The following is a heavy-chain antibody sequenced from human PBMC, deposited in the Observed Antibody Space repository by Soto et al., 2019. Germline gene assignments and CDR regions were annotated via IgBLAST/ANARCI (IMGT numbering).Heavy chain of an antibody. Sequence: PSETLSLTCTVSGGSISNYYWNWIRQPPGKGLEWIGYISYSGSTNYNPSLKSRVTISVDTSKNQFSLRLSSVTAADTAVYYCAREDYDVLTGYYVEGYTGEFDPWGQGAALTVSS. J-gene: IGHJ5*02. CDR2: ISYSGST. CDR3: AREDYDVLTGYYVEGYTGEFDP. V-gene: IGHV4-59*01. D-gene: IGHD3-9*01. CDR1: GGSISNYY.